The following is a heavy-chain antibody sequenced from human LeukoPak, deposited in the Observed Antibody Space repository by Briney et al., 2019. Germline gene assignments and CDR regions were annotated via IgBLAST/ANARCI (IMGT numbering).Heavy chain of an antibody. Sequence: PGGSLRLSCAASGFTFSIYGMHWVRQAPGKGLEWVAVISYDGSNKYYADSVKGRFTISRDNSKNTLYLQMNSLRAEDTAVYYCAKDGTDLGAFDIWGQGTMVTVSS. CDR2: ISYDGSNK. J-gene: IGHJ3*02. D-gene: IGHD1-26*01. V-gene: IGHV3-30*18. CDR3: AKDGTDLGAFDI. CDR1: GFTFSIYG.